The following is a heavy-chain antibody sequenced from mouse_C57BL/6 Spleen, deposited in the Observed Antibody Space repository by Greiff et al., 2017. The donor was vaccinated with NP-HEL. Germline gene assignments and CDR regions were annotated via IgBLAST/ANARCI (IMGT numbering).Heavy chain of an antibody. CDR2: IHPNSGST. CDR1: GYTFTSYW. V-gene: IGHV1-64*01. Sequence: QVQLQQPGAELVKPGASVKLSCKASGYTFTSYWMHWVKQRPGQGLEWIGMIHPNSGSTNYNEKFKSKATLTVEKSSSTAYMQLSSLTSEDSAVYYCASDDYDGLDYWGQGTTLTVSS. CDR3: ASDDYDGLDY. J-gene: IGHJ2*01. D-gene: IGHD2-4*01.